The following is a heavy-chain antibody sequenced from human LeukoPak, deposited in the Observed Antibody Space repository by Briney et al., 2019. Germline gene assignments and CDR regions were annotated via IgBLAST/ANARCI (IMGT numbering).Heavy chain of an antibody. D-gene: IGHD1-26*01. V-gene: IGHV3-23*01. J-gene: IGHJ4*02. CDR1: GFTFTIYS. Sequence: GGSLRLSCAASGFTFTIYSMNWVRQAPGKGLEWVSTISGGGGSTYYADSVKGRFTISRDNSKNTLYLQVNSLRAEDTAVYYCAKGGKWDVTPFDYWGQGTLVTVSS. CDR3: AKGGKWDVTPFDY. CDR2: ISGGGGST.